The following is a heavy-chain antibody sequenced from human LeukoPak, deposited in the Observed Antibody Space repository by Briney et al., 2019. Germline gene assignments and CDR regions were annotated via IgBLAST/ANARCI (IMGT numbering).Heavy chain of an antibody. D-gene: IGHD3-3*01. Sequence: GGSLRLSCAASGFTFSSYSMSWVRQAPVKGLEWASYISSSGTTIHYADSVKGRFTISRDNAKNSLYLQMNSLRAEDTAVYYCAEVPGFWNAWGQGTLVTVSS. CDR2: ISSSGTTI. J-gene: IGHJ5*02. V-gene: IGHV3-48*01. CDR1: GFTFSSYS. CDR3: AEVPGFWNA.